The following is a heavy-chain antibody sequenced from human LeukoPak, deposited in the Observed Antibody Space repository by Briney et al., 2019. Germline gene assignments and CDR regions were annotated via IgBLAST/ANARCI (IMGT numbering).Heavy chain of an antibody. J-gene: IGHJ4*02. CDR1: GFTFSSYG. D-gene: IGHD1-7*01. CDR2: IRYDGSNK. CDR3: AKDLGNWNSEYYFDY. V-gene: IGHV3-30*02. Sequence: PGGSLRLSCAASGFTFSSYGMHWVRQAPGKGLEWVAFIRYDGSNKYYADSVKGRFTTSRDNSKNTLYLQMNSLRAEDTAVYYCAKDLGNWNSEYYFDYWGQGTLVTVSS.